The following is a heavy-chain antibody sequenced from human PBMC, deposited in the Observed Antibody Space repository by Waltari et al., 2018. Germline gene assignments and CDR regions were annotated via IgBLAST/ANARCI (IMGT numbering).Heavy chain of an antibody. Sequence: EVQLVESGGGLVQPGRSLRLSCAASGFTFDDYAMHWVRQAPGKGLGWVSGISWNSGSIGYADSVKGRFTISRDNAKNSLYLQMNSLRAEDTALYYCAKDRMVRGVITNWFDPWGQGTLVTVSS. CDR3: AKDRMVRGVITNWFDP. J-gene: IGHJ5*02. CDR2: ISWNSGSI. D-gene: IGHD3-10*01. CDR1: GFTFDDYA. V-gene: IGHV3-9*01.